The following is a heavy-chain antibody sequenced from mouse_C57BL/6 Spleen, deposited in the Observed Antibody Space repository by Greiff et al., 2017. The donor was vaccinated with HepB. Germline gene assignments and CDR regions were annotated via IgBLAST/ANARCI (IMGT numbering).Heavy chain of an antibody. V-gene: IGHV14-2*01. D-gene: IGHD1-1*01. J-gene: IGHJ2*01. CDR1: GFNIKDYY. CDR3: ASYYGSSQYYFDH. CDR2: IDPEDGET. Sequence: VQLKESGAELVKPGASVKLSCTASGFNIKDYYMHWVKQRTEQGLEWIGRIDPEDGETKYAPKFQGKATITADTSSNTADLQLSSLTSEDTAVYYCASYYGSSQYYFDHWGQGTTLTVSS.